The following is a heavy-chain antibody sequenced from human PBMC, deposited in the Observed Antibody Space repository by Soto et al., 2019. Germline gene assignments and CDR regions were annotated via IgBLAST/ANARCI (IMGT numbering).Heavy chain of an antibody. Sequence: PGGSLRLSCAASGFTFSTYSMNWVRRAPGKGLEWVSYITRSSNTIDNADSVKGRFTISRDNAKNSLYLQMNSLRDEDTAVYYCARVRWFGELLSIDYWGQGTLVTVSS. CDR1: GFTFSTYS. CDR3: ARVRWFGELLSIDY. D-gene: IGHD3-10*01. J-gene: IGHJ4*02. V-gene: IGHV3-48*02. CDR2: ITRSSNTI.